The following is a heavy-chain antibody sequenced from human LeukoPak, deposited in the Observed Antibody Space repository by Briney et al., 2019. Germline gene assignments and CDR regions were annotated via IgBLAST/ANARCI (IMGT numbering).Heavy chain of an antibody. CDR3: ARRSNGYYSY. D-gene: IGHD3-22*01. CDR1: GFTFSNYA. Sequence: GGSLRLSCAASGFTFSNYAMHWVRQAPGKGPEYVSAISNNGGGTYYANSVKGRFTISRDNSKNTLYLQMGSLRVEDMAVYYCARRSNGYYSYWGQGTLVTVSS. V-gene: IGHV3-64*01. J-gene: IGHJ4*02. CDR2: ISNNGGGT.